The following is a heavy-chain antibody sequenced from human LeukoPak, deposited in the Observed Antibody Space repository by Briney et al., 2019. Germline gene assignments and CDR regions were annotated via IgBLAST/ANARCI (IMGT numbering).Heavy chain of an antibody. J-gene: IGHJ4*02. D-gene: IGHD2-2*01. Sequence: SLTCTVSGDSISTXYWSWIRQPPGKGLEWIGYLYYTGSTNYNPSLKSRVTISVDRSKKQFSLKVSSVTAADTAVYYCAGGPTSSFDYWGQGTLXXVXS. CDR3: AGGPTSSFDY. V-gene: IGHV4-59*08. CDR2: LYYTGST. CDR1: GDSISTXY.